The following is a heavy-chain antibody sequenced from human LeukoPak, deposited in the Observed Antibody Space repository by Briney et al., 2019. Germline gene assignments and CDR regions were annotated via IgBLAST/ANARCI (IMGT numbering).Heavy chain of an antibody. J-gene: IGHJ4*02. CDR2: ISGSGGST. Sequence: PGGSLRLSCAASGFTFSSYAMSWVRQAPGKGLEWVSAISGSGGSTYYADSVKGRFTISRDNSRTTLYLQMNNLRGDDTAVYYCAKRESRSFEYWGQGTLVTVSS. CDR1: GFTFSSYA. CDR3: AKRESRSFEY. V-gene: IGHV3-23*01. D-gene: IGHD5-24*01.